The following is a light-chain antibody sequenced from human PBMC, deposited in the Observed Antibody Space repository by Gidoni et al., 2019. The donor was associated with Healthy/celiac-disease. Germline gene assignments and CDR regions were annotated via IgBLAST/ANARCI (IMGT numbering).Light chain of an antibody. CDR3: QQSYSTPYP. J-gene: IGKJ2*01. Sequence: DIQMTQSPSSLSASVGDRVTITGRASQSISSYLNWYQQKPGKAPKLLIYAASSLQSGVPSRFRGSGSVTDFTLTLSSLQPEDFATYYCQQSYSTPYPFXQXTQLXIK. CDR2: AAS. V-gene: IGKV1-39*01. CDR1: QSISSY.